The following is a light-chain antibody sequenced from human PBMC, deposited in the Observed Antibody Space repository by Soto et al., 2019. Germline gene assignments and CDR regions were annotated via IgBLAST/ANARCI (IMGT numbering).Light chain of an antibody. Sequence: DIQMTQSPSSLSASVGDRITITCRASQSIRSYLNWYQQKAGTAPKLLIYTASILQSGVSSRFSGSGSGTDFTLTISSLQPEDFATYYCQQSYRTPQTFGQGTKVEIK. CDR3: QQSYRTPQT. J-gene: IGKJ1*01. CDR1: QSIRSY. CDR2: TAS. V-gene: IGKV1-39*01.